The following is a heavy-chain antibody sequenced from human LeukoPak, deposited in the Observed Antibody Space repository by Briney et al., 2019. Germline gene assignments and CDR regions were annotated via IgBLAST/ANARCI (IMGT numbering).Heavy chain of an antibody. D-gene: IGHD3-9*01. CDR3: AVGYYDILTGYVH. V-gene: IGHV4-4*02. J-gene: IGHJ4*02. Sequence: PSGTLSLTCAVSGGSISSSNWWSWVRQPPGKGLEWIGEIYHSGSTNYNPPLKSRVTISVDESKNQFSLKLSSVTAADTAVYYCAVGYYDILTGYVHWGQGTLVTVSS. CDR2: IYHSGST. CDR1: GGSISSSNW.